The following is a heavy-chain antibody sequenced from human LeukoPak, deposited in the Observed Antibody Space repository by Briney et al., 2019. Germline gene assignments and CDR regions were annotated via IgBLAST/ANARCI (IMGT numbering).Heavy chain of an antibody. J-gene: IGHJ5*02. V-gene: IGHV4-4*07. CDR3: AREIAAALPGENWFDP. CDR2: IYTSGST. CDR1: GGSISSYY. Sequence: SETLSLTCTVSGGSISSYYWSWIRQPVGKGLEWIGRIYTSGSTNYNPSLKSRVTMSVDTSKNQFSLKLSSVTAADTAVYYCAREIAAALPGENWFDPWGQGTLVTVSS. D-gene: IGHD6-13*01.